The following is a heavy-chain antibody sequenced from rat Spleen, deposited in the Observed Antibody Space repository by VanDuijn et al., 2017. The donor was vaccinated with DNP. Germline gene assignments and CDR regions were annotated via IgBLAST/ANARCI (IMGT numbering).Heavy chain of an antibody. J-gene: IGHJ4*01. CDR1: GYTFTSYY. CDR2: INTGSGGT. D-gene: IGHD1-6*01. Sequence: QVQLQQSGAELAKPGSSVKISCKASGYTFTSYYITWIKQTTGQGLEYIGYINTGSGGTNYNEKFKGKATLTVDKSSSTAFMQLSSLTPDDSAVYYCARHGPPIMYTTDYAMDAWGQGTSVTVSS. CDR3: ARHGPPIMYTTDYAMDA. V-gene: IGHV1-43*01.